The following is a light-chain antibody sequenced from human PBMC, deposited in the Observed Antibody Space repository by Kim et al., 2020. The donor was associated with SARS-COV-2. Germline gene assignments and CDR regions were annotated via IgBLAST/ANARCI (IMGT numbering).Light chain of an antibody. J-gene: IGKJ1*01. CDR3: QQYDCSPRT. CDR2: GAS. V-gene: IGKV3-20*01. CDR1: QSVSSSN. Sequence: EVVLTQSPGTLSLSPGERATLSCRASQSVSSSNLAWYQQRSGQAPRLLIYGASTRAAGIPDRFSGSGSGTDFTLTISRLEPEDFAVYYCQQYDCSPRTFGQGTKVDIK.